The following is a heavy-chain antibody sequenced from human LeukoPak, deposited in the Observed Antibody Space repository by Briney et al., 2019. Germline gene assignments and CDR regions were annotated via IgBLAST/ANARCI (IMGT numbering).Heavy chain of an antibody. CDR1: GFTFSSYS. CDR2: ISSSSSYI. J-gene: IGHJ4*02. V-gene: IGHV3-21*01. Sequence: GGSLRLSCAASGFTFSSYSMNWVRQAPGKGLEWVSSISSSSSYIYYADSVKGRFTISRDNSKNTLYLQMNSLRAEDTAVYYCAKDRDTMVRGVNYGFDYWGQGTLVTVSS. D-gene: IGHD3-10*01. CDR3: AKDRDTMVRGVNYGFDY.